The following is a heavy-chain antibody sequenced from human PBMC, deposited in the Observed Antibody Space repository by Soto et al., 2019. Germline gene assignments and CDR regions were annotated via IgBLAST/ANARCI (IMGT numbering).Heavy chain of an antibody. J-gene: IGHJ4*02. CDR3: VTSLWFGTQPEI. Sequence: QVQLQQWGAGLLKPSETLSLTCAVYGGSFSGYYWTWFRQPPGKGLAWIGEISPSGTTKYIPSLKSRVTISADTSKNQFSLKLTSVTAADTAVYYCVTSLWFGTQPEIWGQGALVTVSS. CDR1: GGSFSGYY. CDR2: ISPSGTT. D-gene: IGHD3-10*01. V-gene: IGHV4-34*01.